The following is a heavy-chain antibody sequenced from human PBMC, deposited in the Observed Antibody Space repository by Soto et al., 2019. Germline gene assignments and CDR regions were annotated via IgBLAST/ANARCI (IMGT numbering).Heavy chain of an antibody. Sequence: ASVKVSCKASGYTFTSYGISWVRQAPGQGLEWMGWISAYNGNTNYAQKLQGRVTMTTDTSTSTAYMELRSLRSDDTAVYYCASGPVAYCGGDCSSYAFDIWGQGTMVTV. V-gene: IGHV1-18*01. CDR3: ASGPVAYCGGDCSSYAFDI. D-gene: IGHD2-21*02. J-gene: IGHJ3*02. CDR1: GYTFTSYG. CDR2: ISAYNGNT.